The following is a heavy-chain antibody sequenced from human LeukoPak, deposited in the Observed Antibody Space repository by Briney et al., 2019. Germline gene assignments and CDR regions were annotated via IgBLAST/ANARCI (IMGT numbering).Heavy chain of an antibody. V-gene: IGHV1-18*01. J-gene: IGHJ5*02. Sequence: ASVKVSCKASGYTFTSYGISWVRQAPGQGLEWMGIINPSGGSTNYAQKLQGRVTMTTDTSTSTAYMELRSLRSDDTAVYYCASYPMVRGVISSAWGQGTLVTVSS. CDR1: GYTFTSYG. CDR2: INPSGGST. D-gene: IGHD3-10*01. CDR3: ASYPMVRGVISSA.